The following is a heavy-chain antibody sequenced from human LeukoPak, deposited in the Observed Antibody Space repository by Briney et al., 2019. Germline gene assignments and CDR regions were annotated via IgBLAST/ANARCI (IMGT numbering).Heavy chain of an antibody. J-gene: IGHJ4*02. CDR3: AKGGDFWSGYYTVHLDS. CDR1: GFTFSNFA. Sequence: GGSLRLSCAPSGFTFSNFAMTWVRQAPGKGLEWVSTISGSGASTNYADSVKGRFSVSRDNSKNTLYLQMNRLRAEDTAVYYCAKGGDFWSGYYTVHLDSWGQGTLVIVSS. D-gene: IGHD3-3*01. CDR2: ISGSGAST. V-gene: IGHV3-23*01.